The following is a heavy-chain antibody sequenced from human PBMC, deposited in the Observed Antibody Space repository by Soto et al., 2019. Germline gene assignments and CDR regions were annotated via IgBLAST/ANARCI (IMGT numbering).Heavy chain of an antibody. J-gene: IGHJ6*03. Sequence: TSETLSLTCTVSGGSISSYYWSWIRQPPGKGLEWIGYIYYSGSTNYNPSLKSRVTISVDTSKNQFSLKLSSVTAADTAVYYCARTGYRMVYYMDVWGKGTTVTVSS. V-gene: IGHV4-59*01. D-gene: IGHD4-4*01. CDR2: IYYSGST. CDR3: ARTGYRMVYYMDV. CDR1: GGSISSYY.